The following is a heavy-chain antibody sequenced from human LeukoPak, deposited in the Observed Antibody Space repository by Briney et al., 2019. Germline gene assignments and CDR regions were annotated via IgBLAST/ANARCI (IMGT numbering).Heavy chain of an antibody. CDR3: ARVYYSSSYDYWYFDL. V-gene: IGHV4-59*01. CDR1: GGSFSGYY. Sequence: SETLSLTCAVYGGSFSGYYWSWIRQPPGKGLEWIGYIYYSETANYNPSLKSRVTISVDTSKNQFSLKLTSVTAADTAVYYCARVYYSSSYDYWYFDLWGRGTLVTVSS. CDR2: IYYSETA. D-gene: IGHD6-13*01. J-gene: IGHJ2*01.